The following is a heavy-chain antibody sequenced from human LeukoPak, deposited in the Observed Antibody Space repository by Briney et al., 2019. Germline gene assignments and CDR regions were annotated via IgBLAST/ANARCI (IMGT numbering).Heavy chain of an antibody. D-gene: IGHD5-18*01. V-gene: IGHV1-69*01. Sequence: SVKVSCKASGGTFSSYAINWVRQAPGQGLEWMGGIIPIFGTANYAQKFQGRVTITADESTSTAYMELSSLRSEDTAVYYCARNPIELRGYSYGYFDYWGQGTLVTVSS. CDR1: GGTFSSYA. CDR2: IIPIFGTA. CDR3: ARNPIELRGYSYGYFDY. J-gene: IGHJ4*02.